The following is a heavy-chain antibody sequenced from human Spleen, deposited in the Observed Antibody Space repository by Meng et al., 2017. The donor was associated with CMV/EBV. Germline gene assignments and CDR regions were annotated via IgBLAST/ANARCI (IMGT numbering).Heavy chain of an antibody. CDR2: IRYDGSNK. CDR3: AKVFYYGSGSYPPTIDY. CDR1: GFTFSSYG. Sequence: GESLKISCAASGFTFSSYGMHWVRQAPGKGLEWVAFIRYDGSNKYYADSVKGRFTISRDNSKNTLYRQMNSLRAEDTAVYYCAKVFYYGSGSYPPTIDYWGQGTLVTVSS. V-gene: IGHV3-30*02. J-gene: IGHJ4*02. D-gene: IGHD3-10*01.